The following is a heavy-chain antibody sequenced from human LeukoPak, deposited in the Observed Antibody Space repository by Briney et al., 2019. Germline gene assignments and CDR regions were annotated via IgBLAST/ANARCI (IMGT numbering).Heavy chain of an antibody. CDR1: GGSISSYY. CDR3: ARAYSSGWYID. D-gene: IGHD6-19*01. CDR2: IYYSGST. J-gene: IGHJ4*02. Sequence: SETLSLTCTVSGGSISSYYWSWIRRPPGKGLEWIGYIYYSGSTNYNPSLKSRVTISVDTSKNQFSLKLSSVTAADTAVYYCARAYSSGWYIDWGQGTLVTVSS. V-gene: IGHV4-59*01.